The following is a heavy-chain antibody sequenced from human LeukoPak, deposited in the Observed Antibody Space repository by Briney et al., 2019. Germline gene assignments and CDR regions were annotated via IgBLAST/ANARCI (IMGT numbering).Heavy chain of an antibody. V-gene: IGHV1-18*04. CDR2: INAYNGNT. CDR1: GYTFTSYY. J-gene: IGHJ5*02. CDR3: ARDRGFGELLSNWFDP. Sequence: ASVKVSCKASGYTFTSYYMHWVRQAPGQGLEWMGWINAYNGNTNYAQKLQGRVTMTTDTSTSTAYMELRSLRSDDTAVYYCARDRGFGELLSNWFDPWGQGTLVTVSS. D-gene: IGHD3-10*01.